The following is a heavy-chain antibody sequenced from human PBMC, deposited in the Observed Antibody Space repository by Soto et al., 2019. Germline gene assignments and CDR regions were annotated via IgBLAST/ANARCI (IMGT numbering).Heavy chain of an antibody. V-gene: IGHV1-69*06. CDR2: IIAFYGKT. J-gene: IGHJ6*02. Sequence: ASVKVSCKASGCTFSNYAISWVRQAPGQGPEWMGGIIAFYGKTNYAQKFQGRVTMTADTSTSTAYMELSSLRSEDTAVYYCASPWDGYYYFLTGYCDYFSYGMDVWGQGTLVTVSS. D-gene: IGHD3-9*01. CDR3: ASPWDGYYYFLTGYCDYFSYGMDV. CDR1: GCTFSNYA.